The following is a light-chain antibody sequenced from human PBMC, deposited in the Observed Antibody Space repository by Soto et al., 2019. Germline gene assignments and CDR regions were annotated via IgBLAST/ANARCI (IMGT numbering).Light chain of an antibody. CDR1: QSVSSNY. J-gene: IGKJ1*01. V-gene: IGKV3-20*01. CDR2: GAS. Sequence: EIVLTQSPGTLSLSPGERGTLSCRASQSVSSNYLAWYQQKPGQAPRLLIYGASSRATGIPDRFSGSGSGTHFTLTISILEPEDFAVYYCQQYGSSPTFGQGTKVEIK. CDR3: QQYGSSPT.